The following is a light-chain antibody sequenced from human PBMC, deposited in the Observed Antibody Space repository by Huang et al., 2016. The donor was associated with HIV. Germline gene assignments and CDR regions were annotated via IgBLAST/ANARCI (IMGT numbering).Light chain of an antibody. CDR3: QQSAVTPRT. Sequence: DIQITQSPSSLSASVGDRVINTCRASQNINRYLNWYQQQPGKAHKLLLSGASKLQSGVPSSFSGRGSGTHFTLAISSLSPEDSATYYCQQSAVTPRTFGQGTKLEI. CDR2: GAS. J-gene: IGKJ2*01. V-gene: IGKV1-39*01. CDR1: QNINRY.